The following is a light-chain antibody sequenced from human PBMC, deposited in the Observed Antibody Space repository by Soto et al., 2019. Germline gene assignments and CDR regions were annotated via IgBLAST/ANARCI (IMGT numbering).Light chain of an antibody. J-gene: IGKJ5*01. V-gene: IGKV3-15*01. Sequence: EIVVTQSPATLSVSPGARVTLSCRVSQSLSSSRAWYQQKPGQAPPLLLYGASTRAHDSPATLSGSRSGTEFTLTISSLQSEDFAVYYCQQFHNWPPITFGQGTRLEIK. CDR2: GAS. CDR3: QQFHNWPPIT. CDR1: QSLSSS.